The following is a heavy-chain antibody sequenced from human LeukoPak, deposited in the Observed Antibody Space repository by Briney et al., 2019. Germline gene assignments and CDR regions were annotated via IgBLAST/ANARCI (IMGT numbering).Heavy chain of an antibody. CDR1: GFTFGDYA. Sequence: GGSLRLSCTASGFTFGDYAMSWFRQAPGKGLEWVAFIRSKAYGGTTEYAASVKGRFTISREDSKSIAYLQMNSLKTEDTAVYYCTGTVDHGDYAVGAMDYWGQGTLVTVSS. CDR3: TGTVDHGDYAVGAMDY. CDR2: IRSKAYGGTT. J-gene: IGHJ4*02. V-gene: IGHV3-49*03. D-gene: IGHD4-17*01.